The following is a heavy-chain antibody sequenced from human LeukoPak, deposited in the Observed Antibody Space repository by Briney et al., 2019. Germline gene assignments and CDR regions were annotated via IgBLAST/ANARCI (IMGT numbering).Heavy chain of an antibody. CDR3: AKSRYYYYYYMDV. J-gene: IGHJ6*03. V-gene: IGHV3-21*04. CDR1: GFTFSSYS. CDR2: ISSSSSYI. Sequence: GGSLRLSCAASGFTFSSYSMNWVRQAPGKGLEWVSSISSSSSYIYYADSVKGRFTISRDNSKNTLYLQMNSLRAEDTAVYYCAKSRYYYYYYMDVWGKGTTVTVSS.